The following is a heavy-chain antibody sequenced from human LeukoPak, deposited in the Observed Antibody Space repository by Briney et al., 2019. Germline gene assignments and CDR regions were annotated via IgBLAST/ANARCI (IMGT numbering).Heavy chain of an antibody. CDR2: ITYDGYYK. CDR3: AAGGGY. V-gene: IGHV3-30*03. J-gene: IGHJ4*02. Sequence: GTSLRLSLGASGLTLTRYRMPWFRQAPGKGLEWVALITYDGYYKYYSDSVKGRFTISSDTSKNTLYLQMNSLRAEDTAVYYCAAGGGYWGQGTLVTVSS. D-gene: IGHD3-16*01. CDR1: GLTLTRYR.